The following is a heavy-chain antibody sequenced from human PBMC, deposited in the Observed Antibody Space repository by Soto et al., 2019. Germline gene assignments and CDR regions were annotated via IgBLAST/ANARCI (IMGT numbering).Heavy chain of an antibody. CDR1: GYTFSRFY. V-gene: IGHV1-46*03. J-gene: IGHJ4*02. CDR3: ARDETDVVVPAAIPNQIDN. CDR2: INPSGGST. D-gene: IGHD2-2*01. Sequence: ASVKVSCKASGYTFSRFYMHWVRQAPGQGLEWMGIINPSGGSTSYAQKLQGRVTMTRDTSTSTVYMELSSLRSEDTAVYYCARDETDVVVPAAIPNQIDNWGQGTLVTVS.